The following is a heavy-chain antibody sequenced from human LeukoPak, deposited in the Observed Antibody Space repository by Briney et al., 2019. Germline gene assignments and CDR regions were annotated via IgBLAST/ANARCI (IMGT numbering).Heavy chain of an antibody. CDR2: IKRDGSES. Sequence: GASLRLSCAASGFTFSSYAMSWVRQAPGKGLEWVANIKRDGSESHYVDSVRGRFTISRDNAKNSLYLQMSSLRAEDTAMYYCARDSNYYDSSAYYDTFDIWGQGTMVTVSS. CDR3: ARDSNYYDSSAYYDTFDI. V-gene: IGHV3-7*01. D-gene: IGHD3-22*01. J-gene: IGHJ3*02. CDR1: GFTFSSYA.